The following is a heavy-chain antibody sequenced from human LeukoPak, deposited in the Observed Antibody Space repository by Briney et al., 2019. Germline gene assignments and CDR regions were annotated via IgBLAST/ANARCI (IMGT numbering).Heavy chain of an antibody. D-gene: IGHD1-1*01. CDR2: INPSNGGT. J-gene: IGHJ4*02. Sequence: GASGTVSCKESGYTFIGYYIHWLRQAPGQGLEWMGWINPSNGGTNCAQRFQGRVAMTRDTSISTAYMEMSRLTFDDTAVYYCASGPTLGTTHPYFDYWGQGTLVTVSS. CDR1: GYTFIGYY. CDR3: ASGPTLGTTHPYFDY. V-gene: IGHV1-2*02.